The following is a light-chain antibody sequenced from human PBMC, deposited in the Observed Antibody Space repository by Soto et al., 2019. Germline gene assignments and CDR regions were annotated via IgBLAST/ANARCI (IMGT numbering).Light chain of an antibody. V-gene: IGLV2-8*01. CDR2: EVT. J-gene: IGLJ2*01. CDR3: SSYAGSNVV. Sequence: QSALTQPPSASGSPGQSVTISCTGTSSDVGGYDYVSWYQQHPGKAPKLMIYEVTERPPGVPDRFSGSKSGNTASLTVSGLQAEDEADYYCSSYAGSNVVFGGGTKLTVL. CDR1: SSDVGGYDY.